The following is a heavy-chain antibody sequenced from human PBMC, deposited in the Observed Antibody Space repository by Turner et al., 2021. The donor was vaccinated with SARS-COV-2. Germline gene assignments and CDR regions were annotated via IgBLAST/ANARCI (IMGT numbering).Heavy chain of an antibody. V-gene: IGHV3-7*01. D-gene: IGHD3-16*01. CDR2: IKQDGSEK. CDR1: GFTCSSYW. Sequence: EVQLVESGGGLVQPGGSLRLSCAASGFTCSSYWMSWVRQAPGKGLEWVANIKQDGSEKYYVDSVKGRFTISRDNAKNSLYLQMNSLRAEDTAVYYCARVLWLYWYFDLWGRGTLVTVSS. J-gene: IGHJ2*01. CDR3: ARVLWLYWYFDL.